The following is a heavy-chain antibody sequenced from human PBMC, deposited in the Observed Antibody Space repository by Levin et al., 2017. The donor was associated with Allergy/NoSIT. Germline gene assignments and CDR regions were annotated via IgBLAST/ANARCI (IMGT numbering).Heavy chain of an antibody. J-gene: IGHJ6*02. V-gene: IGHV1-2*02. CDR3: ARESAYADYYYYGMDV. Sequence: GESLKISCKASGYTFTGYYMHWVRQAPGQGLEWMGWINPNSGGTNYAQKFQGRVTMTRDTSISTAYMELSRLRSDDTAVYYCARESAYADYYYYGMDVWGQGTTVTVSS. CDR1: GYTFTGYY. CDR2: INPNSGGT. D-gene: IGHD2-2*01.